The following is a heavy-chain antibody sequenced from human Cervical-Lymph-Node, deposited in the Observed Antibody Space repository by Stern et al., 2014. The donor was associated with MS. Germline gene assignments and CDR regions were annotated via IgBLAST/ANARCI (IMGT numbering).Heavy chain of an antibody. Sequence: EVQLVESGGGLVQPGGSLRLSCSASGFNLSAFWMHWVRHVPGKGLVWVARINGDGSRKTYADSVRGRFTISRDNAKKELYLQMNSLRFEDTAVYYCVRISGAYWGQGTLVTVSS. CDR1: GFNLSAFW. V-gene: IGHV3-74*03. CDR2: INGDGSRK. CDR3: VRISGAY. J-gene: IGHJ4*02. D-gene: IGHD7-27*01.